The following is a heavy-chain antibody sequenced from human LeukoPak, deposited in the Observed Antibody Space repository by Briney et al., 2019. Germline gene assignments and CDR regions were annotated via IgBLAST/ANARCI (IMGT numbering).Heavy chain of an antibody. Sequence: VASVKVSCKASGGTFSSYAISWVRQAPGQGLEWMGGIIPIFGTANYAQKFQGRVTITADESTSTAYMELSSLRSEDTAVYYCARDKDGDFNYWGQGTLVTVSS. J-gene: IGHJ4*02. CDR3: ARDKDGDFNY. V-gene: IGHV1-69*13. CDR1: GGTFSSYA. D-gene: IGHD4-17*01. CDR2: IIPIFGTA.